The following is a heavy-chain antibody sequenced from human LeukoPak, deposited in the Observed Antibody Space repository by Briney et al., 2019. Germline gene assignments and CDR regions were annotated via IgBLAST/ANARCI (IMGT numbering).Heavy chain of an antibody. J-gene: IGHJ5*02. CDR3: ARTRYCSSTSCLNWFDP. V-gene: IGHV4-31*03. D-gene: IGHD2-2*01. CDR2: IYYSGST. CDR1: GGSISSGGYY. Sequence: PSQTLSLTCTVSGGSISSGGYYWSWIRQHPGQGLEWIGYIYYSGSTYYNPSLKSRVTISVDTSKNQFSLKLSSVTAADTAVYYCARTRYCSSTSCLNWFDPWGQGTLVTVSS.